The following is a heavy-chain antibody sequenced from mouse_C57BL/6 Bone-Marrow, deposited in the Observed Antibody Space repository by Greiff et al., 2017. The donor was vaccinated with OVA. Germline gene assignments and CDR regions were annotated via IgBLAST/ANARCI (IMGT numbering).Heavy chain of an antibody. Sequence: QVQLQQPGAELVMPGASVKLSCKASGYTFTSYWMHWVKQRPGQGLEWIGEIDPSDSYTNYNQKFKGKSTLTVDKSSSTAYMQLSSLTSEDSAVYYCARRGVTTQRHFDYWGQGTTLTVSS. CDR2: IDPSDSYT. J-gene: IGHJ2*01. CDR1: GYTFTSYW. D-gene: IGHD2-3*01. V-gene: IGHV1-69*01. CDR3: ARRGVTTQRHFDY.